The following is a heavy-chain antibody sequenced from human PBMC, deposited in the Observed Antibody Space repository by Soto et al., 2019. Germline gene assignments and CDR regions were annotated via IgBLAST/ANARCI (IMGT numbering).Heavy chain of an antibody. CDR1: GYTFTSYG. V-gene: IGHV1-18*04. Sequence: ASVKVSCKASGYTFTSYGISWVRQAPGQGLEWMGWISAYNGNTNYAQKFQGRVTMTRDTSINTAYMELSRLTSDDTGVYYCAREWQRGTDYWGQGALVTVSS. D-gene: IGHD6-25*01. CDR3: AREWQRGTDY. J-gene: IGHJ4*02. CDR2: ISAYNGNT.